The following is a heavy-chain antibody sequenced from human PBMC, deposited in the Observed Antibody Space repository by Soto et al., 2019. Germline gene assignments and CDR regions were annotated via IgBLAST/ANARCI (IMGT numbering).Heavy chain of an antibody. CDR1: GFTFSSYS. D-gene: IGHD6-19*01. CDR2: ISSSSSTI. CDR3: ARVFSGSDAEYFQH. Sequence: VQLVESGGGLVQPGGSLRLSCAASGFTFSSYSMNWVRQAPGKGLEWVSYISSSSSTIYYADSVKGRFTISRDNAKNSLYLQMNSLRAEDTAVYYCARVFSGSDAEYFQHWGQGTLVTVSS. J-gene: IGHJ1*01. V-gene: IGHV3-48*01.